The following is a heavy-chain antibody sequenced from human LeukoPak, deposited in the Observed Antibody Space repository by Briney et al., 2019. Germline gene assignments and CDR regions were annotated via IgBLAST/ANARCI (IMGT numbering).Heavy chain of an antibody. D-gene: IGHD6-13*01. Sequence: ASVKVSCKVSGYTLTELSMHWVRQAPGKGLEWMGGFDPEGGETIYAQKFQGRVTMTEDTSTDTAYMELSSLRSEDTAVYYCATRASAAADPYYYYYGMDVWGQGTTVTVSS. CDR2: FDPEGGET. CDR3: ATRASAAADPYYYYYGMDV. CDR1: GYTLTELS. V-gene: IGHV1-24*01. J-gene: IGHJ6*02.